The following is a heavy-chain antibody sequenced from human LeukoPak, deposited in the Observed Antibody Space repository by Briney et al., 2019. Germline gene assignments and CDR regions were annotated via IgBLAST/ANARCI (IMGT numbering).Heavy chain of an antibody. Sequence: SETLSLTCSVSGASISSDYWSWLRQSPGKGLEWMGYIHYRGGTNYNPALKSRVSISLDTSKNHFSLNLTSITAADTAVYYCARHLGLAVWGKGTTVTVSS. CDR2: IHYRGGT. V-gene: IGHV4-59*08. CDR3: ARHLGLAV. J-gene: IGHJ6*04. CDR1: GASISSDY.